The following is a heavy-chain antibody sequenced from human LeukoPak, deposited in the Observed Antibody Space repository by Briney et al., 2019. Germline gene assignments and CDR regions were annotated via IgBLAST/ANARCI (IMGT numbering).Heavy chain of an antibody. Sequence: GGSLRLSCAASGFTFSSYAMSWVRQAPGKGLEWVSAISSSSSTIYYADSVKGRFTISRDNAKNSLYLQMNSLRAEDTAVYYCAREASGGSGFDYWGQGTLVTVSS. CDR1: GFTFSSYA. J-gene: IGHJ4*02. V-gene: IGHV3-48*04. CDR2: ISSSSSTI. CDR3: AREASGGSGFDY. D-gene: IGHD6-25*01.